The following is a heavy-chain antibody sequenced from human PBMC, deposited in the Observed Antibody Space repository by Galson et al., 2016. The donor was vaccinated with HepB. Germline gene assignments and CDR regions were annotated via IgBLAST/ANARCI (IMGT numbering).Heavy chain of an antibody. CDR2: ISGIGGGT. Sequence: LRLSCAVSGFTFSSYPMSWVRQAPGKGLDWVSSISGIGGGTSYAGSVKGRFTISRDISKNTLYLQMNSLRVDDTAVYYCAKAERPAAFFKWRNYYYMDVWGKGTTVIVSS. D-gene: IGHD2-2*01. CDR3: AKAERPAAFFKWRNYYYMDV. CDR1: GFTFSSYP. J-gene: IGHJ6*03. V-gene: IGHV3-23*01.